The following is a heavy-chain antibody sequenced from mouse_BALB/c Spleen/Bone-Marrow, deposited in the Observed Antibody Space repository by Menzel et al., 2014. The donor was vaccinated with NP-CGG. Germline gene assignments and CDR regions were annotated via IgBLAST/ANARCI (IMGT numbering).Heavy chain of an antibody. CDR3: ARSGYGDYYAMDY. Sequence: VQLKDSGGGLVQPGGSRKLSCAASGFTFSSFGIHWVRQAPEKGLEWVAYISSGSSTIYYADTVKGRFTISRDNPKNTLFLQMTSLRSEDTAMYYCARSGYGDYYAMDYWGQGTSVTVSS. D-gene: IGHD2-10*02. CDR2: ISSGSSTI. V-gene: IGHV5-17*02. J-gene: IGHJ4*01. CDR1: GFTFSSFG.